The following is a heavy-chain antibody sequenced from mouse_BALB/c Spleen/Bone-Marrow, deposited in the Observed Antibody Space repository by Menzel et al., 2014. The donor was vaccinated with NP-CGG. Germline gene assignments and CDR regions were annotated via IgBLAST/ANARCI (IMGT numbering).Heavy chain of an antibody. Sequence: QVQLQQSGAELMKPGASVKISCKATGYTFSSYWIEWVKQRPGHGLEWIGEISPGSGRTNYNEKFKGKATFTADTSSNTAYMQLSSLTSEDSAVYYCAREDGLWYFDVWGAGTTVTVSS. CDR1: GYTFSSYW. CDR3: AREDGLWYFDV. V-gene: IGHV1-9*01. D-gene: IGHD1-1*01. J-gene: IGHJ1*01. CDR2: ISPGSGRT.